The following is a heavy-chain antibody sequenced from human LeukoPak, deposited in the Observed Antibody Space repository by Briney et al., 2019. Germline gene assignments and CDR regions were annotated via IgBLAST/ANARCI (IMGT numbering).Heavy chain of an antibody. Sequence: GGSLRLSCAASGFTFSSYSMNWVRQAPGKGLEWVSSISSSSSYIYYADSVKGRFTISRDNAKNSLYLQMNSLRAEDTAVYYCARETTVVTPIDYWGQGTLDTVSS. V-gene: IGHV3-21*01. CDR3: ARETTVVTPIDY. D-gene: IGHD4-23*01. CDR2: ISSSSSYI. J-gene: IGHJ4*02. CDR1: GFTFSSYS.